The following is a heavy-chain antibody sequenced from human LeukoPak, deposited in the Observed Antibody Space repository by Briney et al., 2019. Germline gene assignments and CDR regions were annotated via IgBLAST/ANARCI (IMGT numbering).Heavy chain of an antibody. CDR3: ARAFAAGTRYGMDV. CDR2: IWYDGSNK. J-gene: IGHJ6*02. V-gene: IGHV3-33*01. Sequence: PGGSLRLSCAASGFTFSSYGMHWVRQAPGKGLEWVAVIWYDGSNKYYADSVKGRFTISRDNSKNTLYLQMNSLRAEDTAVYYCARAFAAGTRYGMDVWGQGTTVTVSS. CDR1: GFTFSSYG. D-gene: IGHD6-13*01.